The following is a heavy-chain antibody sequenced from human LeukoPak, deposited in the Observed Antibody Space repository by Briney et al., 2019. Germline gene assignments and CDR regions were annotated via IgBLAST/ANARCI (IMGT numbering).Heavy chain of an antibody. J-gene: IGHJ3*02. CDR1: GFTFSSYA. Sequence: GGSLRLSCAASGFTFSSYAMHWVRQAPGKGLEWVAVISYDGSNKYYADSVKGRFTISRDNSKNTLYLQMNSLRAEDTAVYYCAKGYYGDYGDAFDIWGQGTMVTVSS. D-gene: IGHD4-17*01. CDR2: ISYDGSNK. V-gene: IGHV3-30*04. CDR3: AKGYYGDYGDAFDI.